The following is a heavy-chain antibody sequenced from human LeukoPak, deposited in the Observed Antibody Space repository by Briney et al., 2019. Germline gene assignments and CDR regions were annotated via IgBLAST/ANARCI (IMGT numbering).Heavy chain of an antibody. CDR3: ARGVTARGFYYYMDI. CDR2: INPHSDGT. J-gene: IGHJ6*03. D-gene: IGHD2-21*02. V-gene: IGHV1-2*02. CDR1: GYIFTGYY. Sequence: ASVKVSCKASGYIFTGYYIQWVRQAPGQGLEWMGWINPHSDGTNYAQEFQGRVTMTRDTSISTAYMELSSLRPDDTAVYSCARGVTARGFYYYMDIWGNGTTVTISS.